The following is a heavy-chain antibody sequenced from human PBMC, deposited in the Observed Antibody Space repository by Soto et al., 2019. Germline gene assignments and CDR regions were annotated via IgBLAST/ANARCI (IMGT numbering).Heavy chain of an antibody. Sequence: EVQLVESGGGLVQPGGSLRLSCAASGFTFSNYWMHWVRQAPGKGLVWVSRINRDGSSTTYADSVKGRFTISRDNAKSTLYLQMNRRRAEDTAVCYCTRADGNTAQDYWGQGCLVTVSS. CDR2: INRDGSST. J-gene: IGHJ4*02. V-gene: IGHV3-74*01. CDR1: GFTFSNYW. D-gene: IGHD4-17*01. CDR3: TRADGNTAQDY.